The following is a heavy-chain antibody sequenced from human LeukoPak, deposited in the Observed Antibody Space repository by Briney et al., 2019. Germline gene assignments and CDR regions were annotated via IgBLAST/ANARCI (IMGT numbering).Heavy chain of an antibody. V-gene: IGHV4-38-2*02. J-gene: IGHJ4*02. CDR3: ARGEGIAAAKDY. CDR2: IYHSGST. D-gene: IGHD6-13*01. CDR1: GYSISSGYY. Sequence: KASETLSLTCTVSGYSISSGYYWGWIRQPPGKGLEWIGSIYHSGSTYYNPSLKSRVTISVDTSKNQFSLKLSSVTAADTAVYYCARGEGIAAAKDYWGQGTLVTVSS.